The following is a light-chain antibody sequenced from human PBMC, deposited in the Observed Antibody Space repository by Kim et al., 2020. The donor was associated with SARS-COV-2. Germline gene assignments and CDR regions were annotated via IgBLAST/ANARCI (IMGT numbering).Light chain of an antibody. V-gene: IGLV3-19*01. CDR2: GKN. Sequence: ALGQTVRITCQGDSLRSYYATWYQQKPGQAPILVIYGKNNRPSGIPDRISGSSSGNTASLTITGTQAGDEADYYCNSRDSNDNVVFGGGTQLTVL. J-gene: IGLJ2*01. CDR3: NSRDSNDNVV. CDR1: SLRSYY.